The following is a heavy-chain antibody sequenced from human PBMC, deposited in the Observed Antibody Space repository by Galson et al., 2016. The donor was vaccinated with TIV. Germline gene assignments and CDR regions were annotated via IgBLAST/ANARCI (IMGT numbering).Heavy chain of an antibody. V-gene: IGHV1-18*01. CDR3: ARYGVVATIRHDYKSGMDV. J-gene: IGHJ6*02. CDR2: ISAYSGNT. Sequence: SVKVSCKASGYTFKNYGISWVRQAPGQGLEWMGWISAYSGNTKYAQKVQGRVTMTTDTSTTTAYMELRSLRSDDTAVYYCARYGVVATIRHDYKSGMDVWAQGTLVTVSS. CDR1: GYTFKNYG. D-gene: IGHD3-3*01.